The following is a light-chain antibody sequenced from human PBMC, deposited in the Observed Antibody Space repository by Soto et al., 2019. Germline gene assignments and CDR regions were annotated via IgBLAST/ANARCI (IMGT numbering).Light chain of an antibody. J-gene: IGKJ4*01. CDR1: QRINTN. V-gene: IGKV3-15*01. CDR3: QQYQNWLT. CDR2: GAS. Sequence: EIVMTQSPATLSVSPGERVTLSCRASQRINTNLAWYQQKPGQSPRLLIYGASTRATGIPARFSGSGSGTDFTLTISSLQSEDFAVYYCQQYQNWLTFGAGTEVEIK.